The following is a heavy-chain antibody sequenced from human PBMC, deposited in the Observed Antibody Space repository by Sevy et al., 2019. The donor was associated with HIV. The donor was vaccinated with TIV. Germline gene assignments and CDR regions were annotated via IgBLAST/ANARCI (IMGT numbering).Heavy chain of an antibody. J-gene: IGHJ4*02. D-gene: IGHD4-17*01. CDR2: ISSSSSYI. CDR3: ARDRDGDYVFDY. CDR1: GFTFSSYS. V-gene: IGHV3-21*01. Sequence: GESLKISCAASGFTFSSYSMNWVRQAPGKGLEWVSSISSSSSYIYYADSVKGRFTISRDNAKNSLYLQMNSLRAEEMVVYYCARDRDGDYVFDYWGQGTLVTVSS.